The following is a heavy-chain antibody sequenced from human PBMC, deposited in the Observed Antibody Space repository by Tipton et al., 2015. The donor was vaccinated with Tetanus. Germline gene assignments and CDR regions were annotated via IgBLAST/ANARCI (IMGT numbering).Heavy chain of an antibody. D-gene: IGHD2-15*01. V-gene: IGHV3-21*01. CDR1: GFTFSSFD. J-gene: IGHJ4*02. Sequence: SLRLSCAASGFTFSSFDMTWVRQAPGKGLEWVSSITGSSSYIYYADSVKGRFTISRDNAKNSLYLQMNSLRAEDTAMYYCARVPGAGVGYCSGGNCHYFDYWGQGTLVTVSS. CDR3: ARVPGAGVGYCSGGNCHYFDY. CDR2: ITGSSSYI.